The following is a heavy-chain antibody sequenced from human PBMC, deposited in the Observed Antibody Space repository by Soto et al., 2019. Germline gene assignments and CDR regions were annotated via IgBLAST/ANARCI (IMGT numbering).Heavy chain of an antibody. CDR3: AKGYDFWSGSNWFDP. D-gene: IGHD3-3*01. CDR1: GFTFSSYA. V-gene: IGHV3-23*01. Sequence: GGSLRLSCAASGFTFSSYAMSRVRQAPGKGLEWVSAISGSGGSTYYADSVKGRFTISRDNSKNTLYLQMNSLRAEDTAVYYCAKGYDFWSGSNWFDPWGQGTLVTVSS. CDR2: ISGSGGST. J-gene: IGHJ5*02.